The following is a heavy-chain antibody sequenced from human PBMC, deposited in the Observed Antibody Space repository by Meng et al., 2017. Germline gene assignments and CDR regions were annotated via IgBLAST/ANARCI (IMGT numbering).Heavy chain of an antibody. CDR2: IHPKSGDT. V-gene: IGHV1-2*06. Sequence: QVQFVQSGAEVKSPWASVRVSCEAYGYTFTDHYLHLVRQAPGQGPEWMGRIHPKSGDTDYAQKFRAKVTMTRDTSIRTAYMELIRLISDDTAVYYCTRGGDYGDYLDWWGQGTLVTVSS. CDR3: TRGGDYGDYLDW. CDR1: GYTFTDHY. D-gene: IGHD4-17*01. J-gene: IGHJ4*02.